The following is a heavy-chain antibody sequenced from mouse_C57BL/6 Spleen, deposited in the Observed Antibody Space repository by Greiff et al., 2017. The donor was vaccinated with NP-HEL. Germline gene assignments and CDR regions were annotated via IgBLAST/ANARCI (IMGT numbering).Heavy chain of an antibody. D-gene: IGHD2-12*01. Sequence: QVQLKESGAELVRPGTSVKMSCKASGYTFTNYWIGWAKQRPGHGLEWIGDIYPGGGYTNYNEKFKGKATLTADKSSSTAYMQFSSLTSEDSAIYYCARGDYMNAMDYWGQGTSVTVSS. CDR3: ARGDYMNAMDY. J-gene: IGHJ4*01. CDR2: IYPGGGYT. V-gene: IGHV1-63*01. CDR1: GYTFTNYW.